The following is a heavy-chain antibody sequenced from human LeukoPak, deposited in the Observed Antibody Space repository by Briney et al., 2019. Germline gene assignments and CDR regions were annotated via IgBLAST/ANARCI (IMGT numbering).Heavy chain of an antibody. J-gene: IGHJ4*02. CDR1: GYTFSGYY. Sequence: ASVKVSCKASGYTFSGYYIHWVRQAPGQGLEWMGWINPNSGDTHYAQKFQGRVTLTRDTSIGTAYMELSSLTSDVTAVYYCARGGFDYRGQGTLVTVSS. V-gene: IGHV1-2*02. CDR2: INPNSGDT. CDR3: ARGGFDY.